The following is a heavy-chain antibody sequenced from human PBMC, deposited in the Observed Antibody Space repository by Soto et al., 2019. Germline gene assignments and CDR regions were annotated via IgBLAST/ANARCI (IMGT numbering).Heavy chain of an antibody. CDR3: SNMEGG. V-gene: IGHV3-72*01. Sequence: EEQLVESGGGLVQPGGSLTLSCAASGFSFSDYYMEWVRQAPGKGLEWVARSRNKVKSYSTDNAASVKGRFTISRDLSKTSLYLKMNNLKTEDTAAYYCSNMEGGWGQGHLVTVS. CDR1: GFSFSDYY. D-gene: IGHD1-26*01. J-gene: IGHJ4*02. CDR2: SRNKVKSYST.